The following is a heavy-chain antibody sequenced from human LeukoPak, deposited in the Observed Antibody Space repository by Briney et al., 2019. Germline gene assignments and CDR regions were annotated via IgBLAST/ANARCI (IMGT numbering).Heavy chain of an antibody. D-gene: IGHD5-12*01. V-gene: IGHV4-31*03. CDR2: IYHSGNS. Sequence: SQTLSLTCIVSGGSISSSGYYWSWIRQHPGKGLEWIGYIYHSGNSYYNPSLKSRVIISVDTSKNQFSLKLNSVTAADTAVYYCARDSSGGYGFIDYWGQGSLVTVSS. J-gene: IGHJ4*02. CDR3: ARDSSGGYGFIDY. CDR1: GGSISSSGYY.